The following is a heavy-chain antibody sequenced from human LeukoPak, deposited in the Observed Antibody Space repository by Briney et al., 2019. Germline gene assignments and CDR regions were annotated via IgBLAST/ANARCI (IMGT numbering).Heavy chain of an antibody. D-gene: IGHD2-2*01. CDR3: ARDFPYCSSTSCFVFDY. CDR1: GFTFSSYS. V-gene: IGHV3-48*04. CDR2: ISSSSGTI. J-gene: IGHJ4*02. Sequence: GGSLRLSCAASGFTFSSYSMNWVRQAPGKGLEWVSYISSSSGTIYYADSVKGRFTISRDNAKNSLYLQMNSLRAEDTAVYYCARDFPYCSSTSCFVFDYWGQGTLVTVSS.